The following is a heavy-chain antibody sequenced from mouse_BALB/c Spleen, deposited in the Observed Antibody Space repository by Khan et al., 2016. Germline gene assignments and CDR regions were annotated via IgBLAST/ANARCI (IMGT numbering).Heavy chain of an antibody. CDR2: IRNKANGYTP. CDR3: ARDMVVYDDAMYY. J-gene: IGHJ4*01. Sequence: EVELVESGGGLVQPGGSLRLSCATSGFTFTDYYMSWVRQPPGKALEWLGFIRNKANGYTPEYSASVKGRFTISRDNSQTILYLQMNTLRAEDSATYYCARDMVVYDDAMYYWGQGTSVTVSS. CDR1: GFTFTDYY. V-gene: IGHV7-3*02. D-gene: IGHD1-1*02.